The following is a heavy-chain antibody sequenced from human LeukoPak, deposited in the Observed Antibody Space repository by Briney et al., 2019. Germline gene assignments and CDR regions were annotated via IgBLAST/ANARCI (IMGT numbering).Heavy chain of an antibody. D-gene: IGHD3-22*01. CDR1: GFTFSSYA. Sequence: GGSLRLSCAVSGFTFSSYAMSWVRQAPGKGLEWVSAISGSNGNTFYADSVKGRFTISRDNSKNTLYLQMSSLRAEDTAVYYCAKRNYYDSRGYLYDSWGQGTLVTVSS. V-gene: IGHV3-23*01. CDR3: AKRNYYDSRGYLYDS. CDR2: ISGSNGNT. J-gene: IGHJ4*02.